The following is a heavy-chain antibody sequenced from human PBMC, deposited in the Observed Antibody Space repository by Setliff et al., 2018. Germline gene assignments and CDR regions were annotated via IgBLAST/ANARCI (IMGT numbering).Heavy chain of an antibody. J-gene: IGHJ6*03. V-gene: IGHV4-34*01. CDR3: ARVPRVAAAPYYYYMDV. CDR2: INHSGST. D-gene: IGHD6-13*01. CDR1: GGSFSGYY. Sequence: PSETLSLTCAVYGGSFSGYYWSWIRQPPGKGLEWIGEINHSGSTSYNPSLKSRVTISVDTSKNQFSLKLSSVTAADTAVYYCARVPRVAAAPYYYYMDVWGKGTTVTVSS.